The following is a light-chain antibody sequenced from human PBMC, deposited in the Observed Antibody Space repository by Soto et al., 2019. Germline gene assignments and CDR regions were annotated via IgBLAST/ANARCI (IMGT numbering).Light chain of an antibody. Sequence: DIQMTQSPSSLSASVGDRVTITCQASQDISNYLNWYQQKPGKAPKLLIYDASNLETGVPSRFSGSGSGTDFTFTISSLQPEDIATYYCQQYDNLPPRKFGQGTKVEIK. J-gene: IGKJ1*01. CDR1: QDISNY. CDR3: QQYDNLPPRK. V-gene: IGKV1-33*01. CDR2: DAS.